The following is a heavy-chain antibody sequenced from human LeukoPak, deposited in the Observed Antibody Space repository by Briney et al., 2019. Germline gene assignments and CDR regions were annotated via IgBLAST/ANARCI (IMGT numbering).Heavy chain of an antibody. CDR1: GGSFSGYY. CDR2: INHSGST. V-gene: IGHV4-34*01. J-gene: IGHJ5*02. CDR3: ARAYGGSYNWFDP. D-gene: IGHD3-16*01. Sequence: PSETLSLTCAVYGGSFSGYYWSWIRQPPGKGLEWIGEINHSGSTYYNPSLKSRVTISVDTSKNQFSLKLSSVTAADTAVYYCARAYGGSYNWFDPWGQGTLVTVSS.